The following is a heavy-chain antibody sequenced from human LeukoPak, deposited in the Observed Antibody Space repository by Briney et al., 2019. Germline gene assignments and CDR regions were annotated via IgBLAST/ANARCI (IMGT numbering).Heavy chain of an antibody. CDR2: INPNSGGT. D-gene: IGHD3-9*01. V-gene: IGHV1-2*02. CDR3: ATWLYYFDY. CDR1: GYTFTGYY. Sequence: ASVKVSCKASGYTFTGYYMHWVRQAPGQGLEWMGWINPNSGGTNYAQKFQGRVTMIRDTSISTAYMELSRLRSDDTAVCYCATWLYYFDYWGQGTLVTVSS. J-gene: IGHJ4*02.